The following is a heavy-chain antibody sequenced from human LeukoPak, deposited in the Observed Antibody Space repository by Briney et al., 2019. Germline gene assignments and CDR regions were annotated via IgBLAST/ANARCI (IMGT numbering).Heavy chain of an antibody. J-gene: IGHJ4*02. D-gene: IGHD4-23*01. CDR3: ARESFLPGYGGNSPFFNSPEIDY. CDR1: GGSISSSSYY. Sequence: SETLSLTCTVSGGSISSSSYYWGWIRQPPGKGLEWIGSIYYSGSTYYNPSLKSRVTISVDTSKNQFSLKLSSVTAADAAVYYCARESFLPGYGGNSPFFNSPEIDYWGQGTLVTVSS. V-gene: IGHV4-39*07. CDR2: IYYSGST.